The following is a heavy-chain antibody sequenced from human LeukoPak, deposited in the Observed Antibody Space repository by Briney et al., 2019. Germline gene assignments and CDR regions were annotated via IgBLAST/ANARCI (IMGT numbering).Heavy chain of an antibody. D-gene: IGHD5-12*01. CDR2: IYYSGST. CDR1: GGSISSYY. J-gene: IGHJ4*02. V-gene: IGHV4-59*01. Sequence: SETLSLTCTVSGGSISSYYWSWIRQPPGKGLAWIGYIYYSGSTNYNPSLKSRVTISVDTSKNQFSLKLSSVTAADTAVYYCAGVSPLKWLIDYWGQGTLVTVSS. CDR3: AGVSPLKWLIDY.